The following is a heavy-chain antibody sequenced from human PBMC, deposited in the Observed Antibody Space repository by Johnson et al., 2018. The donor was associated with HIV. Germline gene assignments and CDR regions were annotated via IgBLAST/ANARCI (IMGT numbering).Heavy chain of an antibody. V-gene: IGHV3-11*04. CDR3: AKGRSGTTASIDAFDI. CDR1: GFIFSDYY. Sequence: QVQLLESGGGLVKPGGSLRLSCAASGFIFSDYYMSWIRQAPGKGLEWISYISSSRSTIYYADSVKGRFTISRDNAKNSLHLQMKSLRAEDTAVYYCAKGRSGTTASIDAFDIWGQGTMVTVSS. D-gene: IGHD1-7*01. J-gene: IGHJ3*02. CDR2: ISSSRSTI.